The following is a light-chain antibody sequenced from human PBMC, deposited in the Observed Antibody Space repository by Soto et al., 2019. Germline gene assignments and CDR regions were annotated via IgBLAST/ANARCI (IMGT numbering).Light chain of an antibody. J-gene: IGLJ3*02. CDR1: NIGSKS. CDR3: QVWDSSSDHRGV. V-gene: IGLV3-21*04. Sequence: SYELTQPPSVSVAPGKTSRITCGGNNIGSKSVNWYQQKPGQAPVLVIYYDSDRPSGIPERFSGSNSGNTATLTISRVDAGDEADYCCQVWDSSSDHRGVFGGGTKLTVL. CDR2: YDS.